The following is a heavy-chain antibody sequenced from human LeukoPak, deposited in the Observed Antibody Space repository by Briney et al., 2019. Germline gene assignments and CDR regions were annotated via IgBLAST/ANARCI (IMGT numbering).Heavy chain of an antibody. J-gene: IGHJ6*02. CDR1: GYTFTGHY. D-gene: IGHD2-8*01. Sequence: ASVKVSCKAPGYTFTGHYMHWVRQAPGQGLEWRGSINPKSGGANYAQKFQGRVTMTRDTSINTAYMDLSRLRSDDTAVYYCARDWDNGGMDVWGQGTTVTVSS. CDR3: ARDWDNGGMDV. CDR2: INPKSGGA. V-gene: IGHV1-2*02.